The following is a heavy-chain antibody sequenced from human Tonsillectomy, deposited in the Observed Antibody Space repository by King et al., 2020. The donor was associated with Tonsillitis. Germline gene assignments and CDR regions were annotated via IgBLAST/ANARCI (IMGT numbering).Heavy chain of an antibody. CDR3: ARGGGTLPDY. CDR2: INWNGDST. Sequence: VQLVESGGGVVRPGGSLRLSCAASGFTFDDYGMNWVRQAPGKGLEWVSGINWNGDSTRYTDSVRGRFTVSRDNAKNALYLQMNSPRSEDTAMYYCARGGGTLPDYWGQGTLVTVSS. V-gene: IGHV3-20*04. D-gene: IGHD1/OR15-1a*01. CDR1: GFTFDDYG. J-gene: IGHJ4*02.